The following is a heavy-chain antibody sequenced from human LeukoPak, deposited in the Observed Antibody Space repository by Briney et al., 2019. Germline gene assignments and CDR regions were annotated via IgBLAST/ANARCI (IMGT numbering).Heavy chain of an antibody. CDR3: AREVVYCSSTSCSSHFDY. CDR2: IYYSGTT. J-gene: IGHJ4*02. V-gene: IGHV4-59*01. D-gene: IGHD2-2*01. Sequence: PSETLSLTCTVSGGSFRSYYWSLIRQPPGRGLEWIGYIYYSGTTNYNPSLKRRVTMSVDTSKNQFSLKLSSVTAADTAVYYCAREVVYCSSTSCSSHFDYWGQGTLVTVSS. CDR1: GGSFRSYY.